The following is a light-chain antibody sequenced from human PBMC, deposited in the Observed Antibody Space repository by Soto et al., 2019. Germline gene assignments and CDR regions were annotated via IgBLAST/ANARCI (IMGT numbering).Light chain of an antibody. CDR1: QSVSSSY. Sequence: EIVLTQSPGTLSLSPGERATLSCRASQSVSSSYLAWYQQKPGQAPRLLIYGASSRATGIPDRFSGSGSGTDFTLTISRLEPEDFAVYYCQQYGSSRRFGGGTKVEIK. V-gene: IGKV3-20*01. CDR3: QQYGSSRR. J-gene: IGKJ4*02. CDR2: GAS.